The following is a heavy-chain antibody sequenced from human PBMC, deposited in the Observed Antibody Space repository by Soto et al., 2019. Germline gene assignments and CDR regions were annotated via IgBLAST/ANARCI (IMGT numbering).Heavy chain of an antibody. CDR2: IYCDDDK. Sequence: QITLKESGPTLVKPTQPLTLTCTFSGFSLSTSGVGVGWIRQPPGKALEWLALIYCDDDKRYSPSLNSRLTNAKDTPKNRVVLTMADMESVDTATYYCARSRIAVAGVDGMDVWGQGTTVTVCS. D-gene: IGHD6-19*01. V-gene: IGHV2-5*02. J-gene: IGHJ6*02. CDR1: GFSLSTSGVG. CDR3: ARSRIAVAGVDGMDV.